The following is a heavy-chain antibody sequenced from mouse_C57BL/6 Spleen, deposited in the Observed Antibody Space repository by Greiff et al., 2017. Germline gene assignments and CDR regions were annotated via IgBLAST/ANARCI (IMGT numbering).Heavy chain of an antibody. CDR2: ISYSGST. Sequence: EVKLQESGPGMVKPSQSLSLTCTVTGYSITSGYDWHWIRHFPGNKLEWMGYISYSGSTNYNPSLKSRISITHDTSKNHFFLKLNSVTTEDTATYYCAIYGYDGGFAYWGQGTLVTVSA. J-gene: IGHJ3*01. CDR1: GYSITSGYD. CDR3: AIYGYDGGFAY. D-gene: IGHD2-2*01. V-gene: IGHV3-1*01.